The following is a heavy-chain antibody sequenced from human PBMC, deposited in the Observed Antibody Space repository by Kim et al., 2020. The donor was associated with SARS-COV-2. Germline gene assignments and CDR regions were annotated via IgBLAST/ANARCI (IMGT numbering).Heavy chain of an antibody. Sequence: NYAQHLQGRVTRTTDTSTSAAFLEWGSLGSDDTAVYFCARDRGYGDDTFDYWGQGTLVTVSS. CDR3: ARDRGYGDDTFDY. V-gene: IGHV1-18*01. D-gene: IGHD4-17*01. J-gene: IGHJ4*02.